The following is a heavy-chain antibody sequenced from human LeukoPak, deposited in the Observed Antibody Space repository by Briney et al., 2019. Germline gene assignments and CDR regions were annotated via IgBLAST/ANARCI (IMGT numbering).Heavy chain of an antibody. Sequence: GGSLRLSCAASGYTFSSYDMSWVRQAPGKGLEWVAAISGSGGSTYYAESVKGRFTITRDNSKITRYMQMNSLRSEDTAVYYCAKRRRGYGCGCDYWGQGTLVTVSS. D-gene: IGHD5-18*01. CDR3: AKRRRGYGCGCDY. V-gene: IGHV3-23*01. CDR2: ISGSGGST. J-gene: IGHJ4*02. CDR1: GYTFSSYD.